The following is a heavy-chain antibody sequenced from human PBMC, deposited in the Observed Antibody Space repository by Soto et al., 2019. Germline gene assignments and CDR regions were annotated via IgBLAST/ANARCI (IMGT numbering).Heavy chain of an antibody. J-gene: IGHJ3*02. V-gene: IGHV3-21*01. D-gene: IGHD3-22*01. CDR2: ISSSSSYI. CDR1: GFTFSSYS. CDR3: ATELYDSSGYYYGRAFDI. Sequence: VQLVESGGGLVKPGGSLRLSCAASGFTFSSYSMNWVRQAPGKGLEWVSAISSSSSYIYYADSVKGRFTISRDNAENSLYLQMNILRAEDTAVYYCATELYDSSGYYYGRAFDIWGQGTMVTVSS.